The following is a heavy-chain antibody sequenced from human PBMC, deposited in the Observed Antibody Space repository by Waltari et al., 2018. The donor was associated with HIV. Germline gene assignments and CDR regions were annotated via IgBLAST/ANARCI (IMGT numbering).Heavy chain of an antibody. Sequence: QGHLVQSGAEMRKPGASVKVSCEASGYMFTNFGISWVRQAPGQGLEWMGRISNYNGNTNYAQKFRGRVTMTTDPSVSTAYMGLRTLKSDDTATYYCAREGTFDIWGQGTMVTVSS. CDR2: ISNYNGNT. J-gene: IGHJ3*02. CDR3: AREGTFDI. V-gene: IGHV1-18*01. CDR1: GYMFTNFG.